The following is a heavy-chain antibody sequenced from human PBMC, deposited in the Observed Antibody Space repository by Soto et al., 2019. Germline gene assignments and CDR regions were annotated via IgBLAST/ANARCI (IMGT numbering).Heavy chain of an antibody. Sequence: QLHESGPRQVKSSETLSLTCTVSGDSLRSSYYYWGWLRQSPGKGLEWIGSISYTGNTYYNPSLKDRVSVSAVMATSERTVRRSAESVPDTADYECVAVETYAGDFAPNFDRWGQGALVTVSS. V-gene: IGHV4-39*01. CDR3: VAVETYAGDFAPNFDR. CDR2: ISYTGNT. D-gene: IGHD3-16*01. CDR1: GDSLRSSYYY. J-gene: IGHJ4*02.